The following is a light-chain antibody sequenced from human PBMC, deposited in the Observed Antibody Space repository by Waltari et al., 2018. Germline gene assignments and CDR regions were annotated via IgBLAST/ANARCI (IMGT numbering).Light chain of an antibody. Sequence: EIVLTQSPATLSVSPGEGATLSCRASQSVANRLAWYQQKPGQSPRLLIYGGSTRATGIPARFSGSGAGTDFTLTISSLQSEDFAVYSCQQYNDWPLTFGGGTKVEI. CDR3: QQYNDWPLT. V-gene: IGKV3-15*01. CDR2: GGS. J-gene: IGKJ4*01. CDR1: QSVANR.